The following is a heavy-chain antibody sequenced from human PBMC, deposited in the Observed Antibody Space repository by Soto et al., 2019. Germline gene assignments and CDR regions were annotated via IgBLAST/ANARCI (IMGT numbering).Heavy chain of an antibody. CDR2: IYYSGST. V-gene: IGHV4-31*03. J-gene: IGHJ4*02. CDR3: ARVKFRGAARYPLAY. Sequence: SETLSLTCTVSGGSISTGGYYWSWIRQHPGKGLEWIGYIYYSGSTYYNPSLKSRVTISVDTSKNQFSLKLSSVTAADTAVYYCARVKFRGAARYPLAYWGQGTLVTVSS. CDR1: GGSISTGGYY. D-gene: IGHD6-6*01.